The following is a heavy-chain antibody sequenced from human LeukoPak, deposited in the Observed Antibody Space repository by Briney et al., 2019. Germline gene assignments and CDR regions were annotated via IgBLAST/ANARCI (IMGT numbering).Heavy chain of an antibody. D-gene: IGHD6-19*01. J-gene: IGHJ6*03. CDR3: AKGTVWLAPNYYYYYMDV. CDR1: GFTFSSYG. CDR2: ISGSGGST. V-gene: IGHV3-23*01. Sequence: GGSLRLSCAASGFTFSSYGMSWVRQAPGKGLEWVSAISGSGGSTYYADSVKGRFTISRDNSKNTLYLQMNSLRAEDTAVYYCAKGTVWLAPNYYYYYMDVWGKGTTVTVSS.